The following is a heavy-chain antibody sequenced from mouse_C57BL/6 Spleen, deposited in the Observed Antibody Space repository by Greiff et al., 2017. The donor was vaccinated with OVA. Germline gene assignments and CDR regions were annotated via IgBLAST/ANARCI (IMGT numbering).Heavy chain of an antibody. Sequence: VQLQQPGPELVKPGASVKLSCKASGYTFTSYWMHWVKQRPGQGLEWIGNINPSNGGTNYNEKFKSKATLTVDKSSSTAYMQLSSLTSEDSAVYYCATGRITTVVAPYYAMDYWGQGTSVTVSS. CDR1: GYTFTSYW. D-gene: IGHD1-1*01. V-gene: IGHV1-53*01. CDR2: INPSNGGT. J-gene: IGHJ4*01. CDR3: ATGRITTVVAPYYAMDY.